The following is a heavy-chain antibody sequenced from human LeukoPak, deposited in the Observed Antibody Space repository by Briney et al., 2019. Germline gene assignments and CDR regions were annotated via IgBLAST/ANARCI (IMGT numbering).Heavy chain of an antibody. D-gene: IGHD1-26*01. CDR3: AKFSGSYYYYYAMDV. Sequence: GGSLRLSCAASGFTFSSYAMTWVRQAPGKGLEWVSAISGSGDSAYYADSVKGRFTISRDNSKNTLYLQMDGLGAENTAVYYCAKFSGSYYYYYAMDVWGQGTTVTVSS. CDR2: ISGSGDSA. J-gene: IGHJ6*02. CDR1: GFTFSSYA. V-gene: IGHV3-23*01.